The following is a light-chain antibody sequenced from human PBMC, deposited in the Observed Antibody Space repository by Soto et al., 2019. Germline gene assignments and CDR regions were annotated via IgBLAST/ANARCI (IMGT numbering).Light chain of an antibody. Sequence: VLTQSPGTLSLSPGERATLSCRASQSVSNNSLAWYQPQPGEALRLLIYGASNRATGIPDSFIGTGSGTDFTLTIRRLEPEDFAVYYCQQYGSSGTFGQGTNVDNK. CDR1: QSVSNNS. J-gene: IGKJ1*01. CDR2: GAS. V-gene: IGKV3-20*01. CDR3: QQYGSSGT.